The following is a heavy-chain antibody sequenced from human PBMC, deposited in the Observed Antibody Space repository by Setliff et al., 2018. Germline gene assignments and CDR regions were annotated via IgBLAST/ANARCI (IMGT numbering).Heavy chain of an antibody. D-gene: IGHD3-22*01. Sequence: GESLKISCKGSGYSFATQWIGWARQVPGKGLEWMAIIYPDDSDTRYSPSFQGQVTVSADTSSSTAFLQWSSLEASDTAMYYCASSFDSSGYNYGYSFDIWGQGTMVTVSS. CDR2: IYPDDSDT. CDR3: ASSFDSSGYNYGYSFDI. CDR1: GYSFATQW. J-gene: IGHJ3*02. V-gene: IGHV5-51*01.